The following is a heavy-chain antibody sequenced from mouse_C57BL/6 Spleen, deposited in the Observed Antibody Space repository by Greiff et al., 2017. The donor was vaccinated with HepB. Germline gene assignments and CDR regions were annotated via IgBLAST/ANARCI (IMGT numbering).Heavy chain of an antibody. J-gene: IGHJ4*01. Sequence: QVHVKQPGAELVRPGTSVKLSCKASGYTFTSYWMHWVKQRPGQGLEWIGVIDPSDSYTNYNQKFKGKATLTVDTSSSTAYMQLSSLTSEDSAVYYCANYYGSSYWHYAMDYWGQGTSVTVSS. CDR2: IDPSDSYT. V-gene: IGHV1-59*01. CDR3: ANYYGSSYWHYAMDY. CDR1: GYTFTSYW. D-gene: IGHD1-1*01.